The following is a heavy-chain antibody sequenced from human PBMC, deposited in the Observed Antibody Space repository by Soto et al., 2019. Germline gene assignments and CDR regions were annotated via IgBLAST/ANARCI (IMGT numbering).Heavy chain of an antibody. Sequence: GGSLRLSCAASGFTFSSYAMSWVRQAPGKGLEWVSAISGSGGSTYYADSVKGRFTISRDNSKNTLYLQMNSLRAEDTAVYYCAKDRYNCSGGRCEGSFDYWGQGTQVTVSS. CDR2: ISGSGGST. CDR3: AKDRYNCSGGRCEGSFDY. V-gene: IGHV3-23*01. J-gene: IGHJ4*02. D-gene: IGHD2-15*01. CDR1: GFTFSSYA.